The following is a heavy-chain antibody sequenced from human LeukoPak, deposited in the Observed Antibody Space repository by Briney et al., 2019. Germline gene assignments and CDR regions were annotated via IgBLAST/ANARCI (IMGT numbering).Heavy chain of an antibody. V-gene: IGHV3-48*01. J-gene: IGHJ4*02. CDR3: ARETILAVAGDF. Sequence: PGGSLRLSCAASGFTFNRNNMNWVRQAPGKGLEWVSYISSTSITMYYADSAKGRFTISRDNAKNSLYLQMNSLRADDTAVYYCARETILAVAGDFWGQGTLVTVSS. CDR1: GFTFNRNN. CDR2: ISSTSITM. D-gene: IGHD6-19*01.